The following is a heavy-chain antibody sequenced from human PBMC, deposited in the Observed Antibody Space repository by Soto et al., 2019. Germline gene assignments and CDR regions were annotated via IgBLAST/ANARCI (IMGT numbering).Heavy chain of an antibody. CDR1: GGSFTTYY. CDR2: INDSGFT. CDR3: ARRYCSDCYCSYFDY. J-gene: IGHJ4*02. D-gene: IGHD2-15*01. V-gene: IGHV4-34*01. Sequence: QVQLHQWGAGLLKPSETLSLTCAVYGGSFTTYYWSWIRQSPGKGLEWIGEINDSGFTNYNPSLESRVTTTVDTSNNQFSLKLRSVTAADTAIYYCARRYCSDCYCSYFDYWGRGTLVSVSS.